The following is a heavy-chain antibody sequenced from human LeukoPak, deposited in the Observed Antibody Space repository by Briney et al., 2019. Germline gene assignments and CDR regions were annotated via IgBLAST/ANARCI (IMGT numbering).Heavy chain of an antibody. D-gene: IGHD6-13*01. V-gene: IGHV3-21*01. CDR3: ARDPDIEAARFFDY. Sequence: GGSLRLSCAASGFTFSSYSMNWVRQAPGKGLEWVSSISSSSSYIYYADSVKGRFTISRDNAKNSLYLQMNSLRAEDTAVYYCARDPDIEAARFFDYWGQGTLVTVSS. J-gene: IGHJ4*02. CDR2: ISSSSSYI. CDR1: GFTFSSYS.